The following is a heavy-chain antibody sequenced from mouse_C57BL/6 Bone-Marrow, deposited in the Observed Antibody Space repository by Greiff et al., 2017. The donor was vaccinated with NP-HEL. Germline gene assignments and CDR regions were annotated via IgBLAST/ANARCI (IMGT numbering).Heavy chain of an antibody. Sequence: EVQVVESGGGLVQSGRSLRLSCATSGFTFSDFYMEWVRQAPGKGLEWIAASRNKANDYTTEYSASVKGRFIVSRDTSQSILYLQMNALRAEDTAIYYCARALYGYWYFDVWGTGTTVTVSS. CDR1: GFTFSDFY. J-gene: IGHJ1*03. D-gene: IGHD1-1*01. CDR2: SRNKANDYTT. V-gene: IGHV7-1*01. CDR3: ARALYGYWYFDV.